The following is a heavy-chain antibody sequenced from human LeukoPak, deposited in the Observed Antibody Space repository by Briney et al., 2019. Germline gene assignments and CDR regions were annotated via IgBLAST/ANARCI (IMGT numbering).Heavy chain of an antibody. CDR2: INPTSGGT. D-gene: IGHD3-22*01. CDR1: GYTFTGYY. J-gene: IGHJ1*01. CDR3: ARYRNYYDSSGYYYVEYFQH. V-gene: IGHV1-2*02. Sequence: GASVKVSCKASGYTFTGYYMHWVRQAPGQGLEWMGWINPTSGGTNYAQKFQVRVSMTRDTSISTDYMELSRLRSDDTAVYYCARYRNYYDSSGYYYVEYFQHWGQGTLVTVSS.